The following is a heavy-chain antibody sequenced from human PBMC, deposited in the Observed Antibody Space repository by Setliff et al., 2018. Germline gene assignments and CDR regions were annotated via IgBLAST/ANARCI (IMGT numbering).Heavy chain of an antibody. CDR1: GFTFSSYA. CDR3: AKDIYGSGSYAVGGYFDY. CDR2: VHYDGVNK. V-gene: IGHV3-30*02. J-gene: IGHJ4*02. Sequence: GGSLRLSCAASGFTFSSYAMHWVRQPPGKGLEWVAFVHYDGVNKHDIDSVKGRFTISRDNSKNTLYLQMNSLRPDDTAVYYCAKDIYGSGSYAVGGYFDYWGQGTQVTVSS. D-gene: IGHD3-10*01.